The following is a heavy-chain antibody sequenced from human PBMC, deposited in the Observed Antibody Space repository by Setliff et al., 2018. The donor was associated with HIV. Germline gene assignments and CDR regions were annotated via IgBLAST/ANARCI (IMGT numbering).Heavy chain of an antibody. V-gene: IGHV4-39*07. Sequence: KSSETLSLTCTVSGDSVSSRSYYWSWIRQPPGKGLEWIGNIYDSESTYYNPSLKSRVTISVDTSKNQVSLKLSSVTASDTAVYYCARYSPRGYTLTGPYWGQGTLVTVSS. CDR2: IYDSEST. D-gene: IGHD6-25*01. J-gene: IGHJ4*02. CDR1: GDSVSSRSYY. CDR3: ARYSPRGYTLTGPY.